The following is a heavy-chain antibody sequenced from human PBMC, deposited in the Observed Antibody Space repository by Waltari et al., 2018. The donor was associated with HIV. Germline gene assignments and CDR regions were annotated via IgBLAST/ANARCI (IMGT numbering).Heavy chain of an antibody. CDR2: IYPDDSDT. D-gene: IGHD3-10*01. Sequence: DVQLVQSGAEIKKPGESLKISCKGSGYCFTTNWIGWVRQMPGKGLEWMAIIYPDDSDTRYNPSFRGQVTISVDRSISTAHLSWRRLKTSDTGIYYCVTSAYGANSWIDYWGQGTPVTVSS. CDR1: GYCFTTNW. CDR3: VTSAYGANSWIDY. V-gene: IGHV5-51*01. J-gene: IGHJ4*02.